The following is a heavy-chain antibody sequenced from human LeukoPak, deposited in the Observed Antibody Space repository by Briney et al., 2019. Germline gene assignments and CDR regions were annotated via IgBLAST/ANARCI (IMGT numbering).Heavy chain of an antibody. J-gene: IGHJ4*02. CDR2: ISSSGSTI. V-gene: IGHV3-11*01. CDR3: ARDRPNYYDFWSGYYMRGTFDY. Sequence: GGSLRLSCAASGFTFSDYYMSWIRQAPGKGLEWVSYISSSGSTIYHADSVKGRFTISRDNAKNSLYLQMNSLRAEDTAVYYCARDRPNYYDFWSGYYMRGTFDYWGQGTLVTVSS. CDR1: GFTFSDYY. D-gene: IGHD3-3*01.